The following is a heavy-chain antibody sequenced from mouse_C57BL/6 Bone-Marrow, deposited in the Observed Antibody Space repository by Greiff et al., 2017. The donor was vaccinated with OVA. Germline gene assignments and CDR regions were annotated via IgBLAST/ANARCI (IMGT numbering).Heavy chain of an antibody. CDR2: INPGSGGT. CDR3: ARGQLRDY. V-gene: IGHV1-54*01. CDR1: GYAFTNYL. D-gene: IGHD3-2*02. J-gene: IGHJ2*01. Sequence: QVQLKESGAELVRPGTSVKVSCKASGYAFTNYLIEWVKQGPGQGLEWIGVINPGSGGTNYNEKFKGKATLTADKSSSTAYMQLSSLTSEDSAVYFCARGQLRDYWGQGTTLTVSS.